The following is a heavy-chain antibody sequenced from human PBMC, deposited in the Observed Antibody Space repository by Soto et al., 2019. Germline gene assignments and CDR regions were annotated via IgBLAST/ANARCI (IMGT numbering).Heavy chain of an antibody. D-gene: IGHD5-18*01. J-gene: IGHJ4*02. CDR1: GGSISSYY. CDR2: IYYSGST. Sequence: PSETLSLTCTVSGGSISSYYWSWIRQPPGKGLEWIGYIYYSGSTNYNPSLKSRVTISVDTSKNQFSLKLSSVTAADTAVYYCARVKGYSYGYGSDAYFDYWGQGTLVTVS. V-gene: IGHV4-59*01. CDR3: ARVKGYSYGYGSDAYFDY.